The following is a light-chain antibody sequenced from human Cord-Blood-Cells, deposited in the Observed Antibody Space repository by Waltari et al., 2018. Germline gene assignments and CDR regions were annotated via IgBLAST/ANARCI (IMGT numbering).Light chain of an antibody. CDR1: SSDVGGYNY. J-gene: IGLJ2*01. CDR3: CSYAGSYVV. Sequence: QSALTQPRSVSGSPGQSVTISCPGTSSDVGGYNYVSWYQQPPGKAPKLMIYDVSKRPSGVPDRFSGSKSGNTASLTISGLQAEDEADYYCCSYAGSYVVFGGGTKLTVL. CDR2: DVS. V-gene: IGLV2-11*01.